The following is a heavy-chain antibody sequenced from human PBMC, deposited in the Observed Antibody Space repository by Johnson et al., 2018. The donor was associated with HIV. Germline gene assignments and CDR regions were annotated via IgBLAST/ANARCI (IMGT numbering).Heavy chain of an antibody. CDR3: ANLQSADFPYAFDV. CDR1: GFTFSSYG. Sequence: QVQLVESVGGVVHPGGSLRLSCAASGFTFSSYGMHWVRQAPGKGLEWVAFIRYDGSDKNYVESLKGRFTISRDNSKNTLYLQMNSLRAEDTAVYYCANLQSADFPYAFDVWGQGTMVTVSS. CDR2: IRYDGSDK. D-gene: IGHD4-11*01. J-gene: IGHJ3*01. V-gene: IGHV3-30*02.